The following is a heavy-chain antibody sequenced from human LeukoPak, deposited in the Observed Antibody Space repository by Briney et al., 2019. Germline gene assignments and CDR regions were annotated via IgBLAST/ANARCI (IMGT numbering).Heavy chain of an antibody. CDR2: ITGGGSTT. J-gene: IGHJ5*01. Sequence: GGSLRLSCAASGFTFSSYAMSWVRQAPGKGLEWVSTITGGGSTTYYADSVKGRFTISRDNSKNTLYLQMNRLRAEDTASYYCARESPVAATGRSWFDSWGQGTLVTVSS. CDR3: ARESPVAATGRSWFDS. V-gene: IGHV3-23*01. CDR1: GFTFSSYA. D-gene: IGHD6-13*01.